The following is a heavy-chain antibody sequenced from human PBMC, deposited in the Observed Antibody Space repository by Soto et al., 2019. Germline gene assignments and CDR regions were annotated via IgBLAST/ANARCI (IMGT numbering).Heavy chain of an antibody. Sequence: PGGSLRLSCAASGFTFSSYAMSWVRQAPGKGLEWVSAISGSGGSTYYADSVKGRFTISRDNSKNTLYLQMNSLRAEDTAVYYCAKISGVGYYYYMDVWGKGTTVTVSS. D-gene: IGHD6-19*01. V-gene: IGHV3-23*01. CDR3: AKISGVGYYYYMDV. CDR2: ISGSGGST. CDR1: GFTFSSYA. J-gene: IGHJ6*03.